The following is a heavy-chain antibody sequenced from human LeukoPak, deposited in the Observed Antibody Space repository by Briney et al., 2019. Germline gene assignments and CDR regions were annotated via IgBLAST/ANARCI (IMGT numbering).Heavy chain of an antibody. Sequence: GGSLRLSCAASGFTFSSYAMSWVRQAPGEGLEWVSAISGSGGSTYYADSVKGRFTISRDNSKNTLYLQMNSLRAEDTAVYYCAKYRGSGWWDYFDYWGQGTLVTVSP. D-gene: IGHD6-19*01. J-gene: IGHJ4*02. CDR3: AKYRGSGWWDYFDY. CDR1: GFTFSSYA. V-gene: IGHV3-23*01. CDR2: ISGSGGST.